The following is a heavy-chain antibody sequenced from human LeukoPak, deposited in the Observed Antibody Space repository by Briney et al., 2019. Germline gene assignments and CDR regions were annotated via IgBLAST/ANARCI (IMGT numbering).Heavy chain of an antibody. CDR2: IKTDGSET. V-gene: IGHV3-74*01. J-gene: IGHJ4*02. CDR3: SKPLADNGDH. Sequence: GGSLRLSCAASRFTFSNYWMHWFRHAPGKGLVWVSRIKTDGSETGYADSVKGRFTISIDNAKNTLYLQMNSLRGEGTAVYYWSKPLADNGDHWGQGTLVTVSS. CDR1: RFTFSNYW. D-gene: IGHD1-14*01.